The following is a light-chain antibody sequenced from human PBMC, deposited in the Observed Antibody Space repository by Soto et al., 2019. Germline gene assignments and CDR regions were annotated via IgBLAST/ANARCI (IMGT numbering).Light chain of an antibody. CDR1: QSISSW. J-gene: IGKJ1*01. V-gene: IGKV1-5*01. Sequence: DIQMTQSPSTLSASVGDRVTITCRASQSISSWLAWYQQKPGKAPKLLIYDASSLESGVQSRFSGSGSGTEFTLTISSLQPDDLAPYYCQKYNSYRTFGQGTKVDIK. CDR3: QKYNSYRT. CDR2: DAS.